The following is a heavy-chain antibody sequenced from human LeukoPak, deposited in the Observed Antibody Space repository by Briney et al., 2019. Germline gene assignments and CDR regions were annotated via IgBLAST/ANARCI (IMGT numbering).Heavy chain of an antibody. J-gene: IGHJ3*02. CDR2: IKQDGSQK. V-gene: IGHV3-7*05. CDR3: ARDPTVTNFHDAFDI. Sequence: GGFLRLSCEASGFTFSSYWMSWVRQAPGKGLEWVATIKQDGSQKEYVDFVKGRFTISRDNAKNSLYLQMNSLRAEDTAVYYCARDPTVTNFHDAFDIWGQGTMVTVSS. D-gene: IGHD4-17*01. CDR1: GFTFSSYW.